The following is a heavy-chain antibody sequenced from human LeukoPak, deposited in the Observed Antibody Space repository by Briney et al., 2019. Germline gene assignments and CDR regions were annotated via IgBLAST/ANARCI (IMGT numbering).Heavy chain of an antibody. V-gene: IGHV3-23*01. CDR3: ARRSGIAVAGAFDY. Sequence: AGGSLRLSCAASGFTFSSYGMSWVRQAPGKGLEWVSAISGSGDSTYYADSVKGRFTISRDNPKNTLYLQMNSLRAEDTAVYYCARRSGIAVAGAFDYWGQGTLVTVSS. J-gene: IGHJ4*02. CDR2: ISGSGDST. D-gene: IGHD6-19*01. CDR1: GFTFSSYG.